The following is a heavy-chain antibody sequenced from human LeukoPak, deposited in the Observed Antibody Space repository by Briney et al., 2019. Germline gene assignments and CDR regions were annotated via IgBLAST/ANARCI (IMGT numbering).Heavy chain of an antibody. CDR3: ARNPYYYDSSGHFDY. CDR2: ISSSSSYI. D-gene: IGHD3-22*01. Sequence: PGGSLRLSCAASGFTFSSYSMNWVRQAPGKGLEWVSSISSSSSYIYYADSVKGGFTISRDNAKYSLYLQMNSLRDEDTAVYYCARNPYYYDSSGHFDYWGQGTLVTVSS. V-gene: IGHV3-21*01. J-gene: IGHJ4*02. CDR1: GFTFSSYS.